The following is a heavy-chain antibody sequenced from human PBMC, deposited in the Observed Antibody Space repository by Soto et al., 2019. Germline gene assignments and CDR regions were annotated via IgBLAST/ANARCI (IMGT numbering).Heavy chain of an antibody. V-gene: IGHV4-61*01. CDR3: SRDGPDSYSSPVAGHGVDC. D-gene: IGHD5-18*01. J-gene: IGHJ4*02. Sequence: QVQLQESGPGLVKPSETLSLTCTVSGGSVSSGRYYWSWIRQPPGKGLEWIGYIYYSGSTKYNPSLMSRVTISVDTSKNQVHLRLSSVTAAATAVYYSSRDGPDSYSSPVAGHGVDCWGQGTLVTVSS. CDR2: IYYSGST. CDR1: GGSVSSGRYY.